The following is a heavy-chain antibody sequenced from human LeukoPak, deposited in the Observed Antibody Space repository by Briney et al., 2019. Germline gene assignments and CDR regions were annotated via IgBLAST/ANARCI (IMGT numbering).Heavy chain of an antibody. D-gene: IGHD3-16*01. V-gene: IGHV3-30*03. CDR1: GFTFSSYG. J-gene: IGHJ6*02. Sequence: RGSLRLSCAASGFTFSSYGMHWVRQAPGKGLEWVAVISYDGSNKYYADSVKGRFTISRDNSKNTLYLQMNSLRAEDTAVYYCARDRGDDSPYGMDVWGQGTTVTVSS. CDR3: ARDRGDDSPYGMDV. CDR2: ISYDGSNK.